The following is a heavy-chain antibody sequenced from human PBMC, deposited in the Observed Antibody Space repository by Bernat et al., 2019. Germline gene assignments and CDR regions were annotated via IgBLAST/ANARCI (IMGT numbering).Heavy chain of an antibody. CDR2: ISATGRMI. V-gene: IGHV3-11*01. D-gene: IGHD2/OR15-2a*01. Sequence: QVQLVESGGGLVQPGGSLRLSCVASGFTFNSFYMSWIRQAPGKGLEWVSYISATGRMIYYADSVKGRFTISRDNANDSLYLQINSLRADDTAVYFCARDLFSMTAVGGTPPIVDYWGHGTLVTVSS. J-gene: IGHJ4*01. CDR1: GFTFNSFY. CDR3: ARDLFSMTAVGGTPPIVDY.